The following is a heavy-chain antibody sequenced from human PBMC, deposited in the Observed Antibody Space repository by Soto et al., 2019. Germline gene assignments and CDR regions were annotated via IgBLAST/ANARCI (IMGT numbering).Heavy chain of an antibody. V-gene: IGHV1-2*02. CDR2: INPNSGGT. D-gene: IGHD3-22*01. CDR1: GYTFTGYY. J-gene: IGHJ3*02. Sequence: ASVKVSCKASGYTFTGYYMHWVRQAPGQGLEWMGWINPNSGGTNYAQKFQGRVTMTRDTSISTAYMELSRLRSDDTAVYYCAFSYYYDSRAYAFDIWGQGTMVTVSS. CDR3: AFSYYYDSRAYAFDI.